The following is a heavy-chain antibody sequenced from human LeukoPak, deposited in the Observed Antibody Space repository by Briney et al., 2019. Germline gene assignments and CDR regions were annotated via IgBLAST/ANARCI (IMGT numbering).Heavy chain of an antibody. Sequence: GGSLRLSCAASGFTFSKSWMTWVRQTPGKGLEWVANIKEDGSAKYYADSVKGRFAISRDNAKNSLFLQMNSLRAEDTAVYYCTNWCNSWGFDYWGQGTPVTASS. D-gene: IGHD6-13*01. CDR1: GFTFSKSW. CDR2: IKEDGSAK. J-gene: IGHJ4*02. V-gene: IGHV3-7*01. CDR3: TNWCNSWGFDY.